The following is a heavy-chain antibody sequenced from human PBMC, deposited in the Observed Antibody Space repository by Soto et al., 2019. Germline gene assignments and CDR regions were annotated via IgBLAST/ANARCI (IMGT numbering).Heavy chain of an antibody. D-gene: IGHD3-22*01. CDR1: GGSISSSSYY. V-gene: IGHV4-39*01. CDR3: ARHASLLHYDSSGYLDY. Sequence: SETLSLTCTVSGGSISSSSYYWGWIRQPPGKGLEWIGSIYYSGSTYYNPSLKSRVTISVDTSKNQFSLKLSSVTAADTAVYYCARHASLLHYDSSGYLDYWGQGTLVPVSS. CDR2: IYYSGST. J-gene: IGHJ4*02.